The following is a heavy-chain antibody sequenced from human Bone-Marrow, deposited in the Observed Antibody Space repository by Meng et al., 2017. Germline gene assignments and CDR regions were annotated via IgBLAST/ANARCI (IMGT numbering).Heavy chain of an antibody. Sequence: QVSCKGAAYSFTVYWIAWVRQMPGKGLEWMVIIYPGDSDSKYSPSFQGHVTITADKSTSTTYLQWRSLKASDTAMYYCARLDFSLGTTGNDVFDIWGQGTMVTVSS. CDR3: ARLDFSLGTTGNDVFDI. D-gene: IGHD1-1*01. CDR1: AYSFTVYW. CDR2: IYPGDSDS. V-gene: IGHV5-51*01. J-gene: IGHJ3*02.